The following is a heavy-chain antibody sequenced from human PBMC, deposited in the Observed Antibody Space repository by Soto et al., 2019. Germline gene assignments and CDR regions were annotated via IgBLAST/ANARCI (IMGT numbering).Heavy chain of an antibody. D-gene: IGHD4-17*01. CDR1: GFTLSDYW. CDR3: ARPGMTMVTTYFDY. J-gene: IGHJ4*02. CDR2: ISVDGGDT. V-gene: IGHV3-74*01. Sequence: GGSLRLSCAASGFTLSDYWMHWVRQVPGKGLLWVSRISVDGGDTTYADSVKGRFTISRDNAKNTLYLQMDTLRASDTAMYYCARPGMTMVTTYFDYWGQGTLVTVSS.